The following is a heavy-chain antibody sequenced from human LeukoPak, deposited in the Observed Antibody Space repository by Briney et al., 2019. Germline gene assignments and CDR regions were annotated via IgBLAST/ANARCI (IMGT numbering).Heavy chain of an antibody. CDR1: GFTFDDYA. D-gene: IGHD6-13*01. CDR2: ISWNSGSI. J-gene: IGHJ4*02. CDR3: AKDTDGAAAGTTWGH. V-gene: IGHV3-9*01. Sequence: GRSLRLSCAASGFTFDDYAMHWVRQAPGKGLEWVSGISWNSGSIGYADSVKGRFTISRDNAKNSLYLQMNSLRAEDTALYYCAKDTDGAAAGTTWGHWGQGTLVTVSS.